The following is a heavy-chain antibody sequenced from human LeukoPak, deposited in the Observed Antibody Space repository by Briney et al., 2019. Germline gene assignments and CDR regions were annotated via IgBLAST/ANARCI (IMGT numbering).Heavy chain of an antibody. CDR3: AREVAVAGPNWFDP. CDR2: IKQDGSEK. V-gene: IGHV3-7*01. D-gene: IGHD6-19*01. CDR1: GGSISSYY. J-gene: IGHJ5*02. Sequence: PSETLSLTCTVSGGSISSYYWSWVRQAPGKGLEWVANIKQDGSEKYYVDSVKGRFTISRDNAKNSLYLQMNSLRAEDTAVYYCAREVAVAGPNWFDPWGQGTLVTVSS.